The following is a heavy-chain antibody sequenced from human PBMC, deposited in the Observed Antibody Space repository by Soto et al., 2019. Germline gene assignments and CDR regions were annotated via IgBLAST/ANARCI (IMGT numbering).Heavy chain of an antibody. J-gene: IGHJ4*02. CDR3: ATMGTPATGLYFFDY. Sequence: PSETLSLTCTVSGGSISSYYWSWIRQPPGKGLEWIGYIYYSGSTYYSTSLKSRVTISVDTSKSQFSLNLSFVTAADTSVYYCATMGTPATGLYFFDYWGQGSLVTVSS. CDR2: IYYSGST. D-gene: IGHD2-15*01. V-gene: IGHV4-59*08. CDR1: GGSISSYY.